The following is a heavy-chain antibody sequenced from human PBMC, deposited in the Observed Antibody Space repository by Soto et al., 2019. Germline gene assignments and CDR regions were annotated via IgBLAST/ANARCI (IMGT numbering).Heavy chain of an antibody. CDR3: ARDVGYNGRAYFDS. CDR1: GGSISSSSYY. J-gene: IGHJ4*02. Sequence: SETLSLTCTVSGGSISSSSYYWGWIRQPPGKGLEWIGSIYYSGSTYYNPSLKSRVTISVDTSKNQFSLKLSSVTAADTAVYYCARDVGYNGRAYFDSWGQGTLVTVSS. V-gene: IGHV4-39*02. D-gene: IGHD5-18*01. CDR2: IYYSGST.